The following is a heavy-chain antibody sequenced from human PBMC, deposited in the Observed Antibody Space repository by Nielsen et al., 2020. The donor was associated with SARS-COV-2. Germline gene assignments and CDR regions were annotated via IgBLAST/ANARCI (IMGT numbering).Heavy chain of an antibody. J-gene: IGHJ6*02. D-gene: IGHD6-19*01. V-gene: IGHV3-23*01. Sequence: GESLNISCAASGFTFSKFAMNWVRQAPGKGLEWVSTIGVSGGGTYYADSLKGRFTISRDNSKNTLYLQMNSLGADDTAIYYCTRRVAGGTMDVWGQGTTVTVSS. CDR1: GFTFSKFA. CDR3: TRRVAGGTMDV. CDR2: IGVSGGGT.